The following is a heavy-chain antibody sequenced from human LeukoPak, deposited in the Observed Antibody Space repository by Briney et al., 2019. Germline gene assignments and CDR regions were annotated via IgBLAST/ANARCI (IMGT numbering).Heavy chain of an antibody. CDR2: ISYDGSNK. V-gene: IGHV3-30-3*01. CDR3: ARGRGYSSSSDAFDI. J-gene: IGHJ3*02. Sequence: GGSLRLSCAASGFTFSSYAMHWVRQAPGKGLEWVAVISYDGSNKYYADSVKGRFTISRDNAKNSLYLQMNSLRAEDTAVYYCARGRGYSSSSDAFDIWGQGTMVTVSS. CDR1: GFTFSSYA. D-gene: IGHD6-6*01.